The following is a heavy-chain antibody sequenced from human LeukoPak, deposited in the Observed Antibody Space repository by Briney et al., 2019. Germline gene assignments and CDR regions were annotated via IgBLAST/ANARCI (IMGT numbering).Heavy chain of an antibody. CDR1: GFTFSSYS. CDR2: ISSSGSYI. CDR3: ARDVGYYYGSGSYYY. J-gene: IGHJ4*02. V-gene: IGHV3-21*01. Sequence: PGGSLRLSCAASGFTFSSYSMNWVRQAPGKGLEWVSSISSSGSYIYYADSVKGRFTISRDNAKNSLYLQMNSLRAEDTAVYYCARDVGYYYGSGSYYYWGQGTLVTVSS. D-gene: IGHD3-10*01.